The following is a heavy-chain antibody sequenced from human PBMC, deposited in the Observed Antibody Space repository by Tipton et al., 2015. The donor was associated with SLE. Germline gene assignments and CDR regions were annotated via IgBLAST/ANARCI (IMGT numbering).Heavy chain of an antibody. CDR2: ISSNGGST. J-gene: IGHJ4*02. D-gene: IGHD6-13*01. Sequence: GSLRLSCSASGFTFSSYAMHWVRQAPGKGLEYVSAISSNGGSTYYADSVKGRFTISRDNAKNSLYLQMNSLRAEDTAVYYCARQLGDFDYWGQGTLVTVSS. CDR1: GFTFSSYA. CDR3: ARQLGDFDY. V-gene: IGHV3-64*04.